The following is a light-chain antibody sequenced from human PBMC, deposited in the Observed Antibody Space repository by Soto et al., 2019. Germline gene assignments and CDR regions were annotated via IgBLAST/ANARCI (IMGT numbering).Light chain of an antibody. CDR1: SSDVGVYNH. CDR2: DVT. V-gene: IGLV2-14*01. CDR3: MSYTTSITYV. Sequence: QSALTQPASLSGSPGQSITISCTGTSSDVGVYNHVSWYQQHPGKAPKLLISDVTNRPSGVSDRFSGSKSGNTASLTISGLQTEAEADYYCMSYTTSITYVFGTGTKVTVL. J-gene: IGLJ1*01.